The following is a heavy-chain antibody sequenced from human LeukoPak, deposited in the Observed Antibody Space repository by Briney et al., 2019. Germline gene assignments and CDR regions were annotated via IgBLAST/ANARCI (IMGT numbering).Heavy chain of an antibody. CDR3: ARHDSSGPYNAFDI. CDR2: IYYGGNT. D-gene: IGHD3-22*01. J-gene: IGHJ3*02. CDR1: GGSISSSSYY. V-gene: IGHV4-39*01. Sequence: SETLSLTCTVSGGSISSSSYYCGWIRQPPGEGLGWIGSIYYGGNTYYNPSLKSRVTMSVDTSKNQFSLKLSSVTAADTAVYYCARHDSSGPYNAFDIWGQGTMVTVSS.